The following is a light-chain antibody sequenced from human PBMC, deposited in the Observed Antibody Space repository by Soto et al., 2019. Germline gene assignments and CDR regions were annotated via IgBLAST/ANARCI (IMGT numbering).Light chain of an antibody. CDR2: AAS. CDR1: QSINSN. V-gene: IGKV3-15*01. Sequence: EVVMTQSPATLSVSPGERATLSCRASQSINSNLAWFQQKPGQAPRLLIYAASNRATGIPARFSGSGSGTEFTLTISNLQSEDFAVYYCQQRSDWPPGTFGGGTKVEIK. J-gene: IGKJ4*01. CDR3: QQRSDWPPGT.